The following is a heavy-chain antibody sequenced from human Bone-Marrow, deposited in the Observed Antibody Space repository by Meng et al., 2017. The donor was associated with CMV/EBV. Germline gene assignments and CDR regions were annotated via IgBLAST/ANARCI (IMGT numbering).Heavy chain of an antibody. CDR1: GFTFSSYE. J-gene: IGHJ4*02. CDR2: ISSSSSYI. D-gene: IGHD2-15*01. CDR3: AGDASKIYYFDY. V-gene: IGHV3-21*01. Sequence: GGSLRLSCAASGFTFSSYEMNWVRQAPGKGLEWVSSISSSSSYIYYADSVKGRFTISRDNAKNSLYLQMNSLRAEDTAVYYCAGDASKIYYFDYWGQATLVTVSS.